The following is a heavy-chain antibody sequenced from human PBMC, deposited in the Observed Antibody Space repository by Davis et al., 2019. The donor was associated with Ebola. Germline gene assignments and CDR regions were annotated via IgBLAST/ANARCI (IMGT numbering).Heavy chain of an antibody. J-gene: IGHJ4*02. CDR1: GFTFSNAW. Sequence: PGGSLRLSCAASGFTFSNAWMSWVRQAPGKGLEWVGRIKSKTDGGTTDYAAPVKGRFTISRDDSKNTLYLQMNSLKTEDTAVYYCTTEGIAVAGTFDYWCQGTLVNVSS. CDR2: IKSKTDGGTT. D-gene: IGHD6-19*01. V-gene: IGHV3-15*01. CDR3: TTEGIAVAGTFDY.